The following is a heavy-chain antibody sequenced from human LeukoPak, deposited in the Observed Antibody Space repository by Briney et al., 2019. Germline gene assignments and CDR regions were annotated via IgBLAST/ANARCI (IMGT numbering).Heavy chain of an antibody. CDR2: IYYSGST. CDR3: ARVTRWAGLDF. CDR1: GGSISSYY. J-gene: IGHJ4*02. Sequence: SETLSLTCTVYGGSISSYYWSWIRQPPGKGLEWIGYIYYSGSTYYNPSLKSRLTISVDTSENQFSLHLTSVTAADTAVYFCARVTRWAGLDFWGQGTLVTVSS. D-gene: IGHD2-21*02. V-gene: IGHV4-59*06.